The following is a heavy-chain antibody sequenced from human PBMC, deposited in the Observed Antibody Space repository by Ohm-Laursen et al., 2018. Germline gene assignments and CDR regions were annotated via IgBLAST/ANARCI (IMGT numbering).Heavy chain of an antibody. D-gene: IGHD4-17*01. CDR2: ISSRSSTI. CDR1: GFTFSSYE. V-gene: IGHV3-48*03. CDR3: ARDDPMTTDDAFDI. J-gene: IGHJ3*02. Sequence: SLRLSCSASGFTFSSYEMNWVRQAPGKGLEWVSYISSRSSTIYYADSVKGRFTISRDNAQNSLYLQMNSLRAEDTAVYYCARDDPMTTDDAFDIWGQGTMVTVSS.